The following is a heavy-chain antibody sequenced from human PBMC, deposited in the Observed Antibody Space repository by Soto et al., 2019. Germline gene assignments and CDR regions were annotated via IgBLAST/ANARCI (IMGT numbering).Heavy chain of an antibody. Sequence: ASVKVSCKASGYTFTSYAMHWVRQAPGQRLEWMGWINAGNGNTKYSQKFQGRVTITRDTSASTAYMELSSLRSEDTAVYYCARADYDFWSGTEYNWFDPWGQGTLVTVSS. D-gene: IGHD3-3*01. CDR2: INAGNGNT. CDR1: GYTFTSYA. CDR3: ARADYDFWSGTEYNWFDP. V-gene: IGHV1-3*01. J-gene: IGHJ5*02.